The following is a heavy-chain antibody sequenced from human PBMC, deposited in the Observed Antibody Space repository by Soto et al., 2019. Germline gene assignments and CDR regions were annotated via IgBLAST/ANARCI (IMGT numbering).Heavy chain of an antibody. D-gene: IGHD2-2*01. Sequence: QVQLQESGPGLVKPSQTLSLTCTVSGGTINSDDYSWSWIRQHPGKGLEWIGYIHSSGNTYSNPSRKSRVAISADTSKTQFSLRLSSVTAADTAIYFCARRNTRWVFDYWGQGTQVTVSS. CDR1: GGTINSDDYS. CDR3: ARRNTRWVFDY. CDR2: IHSSGNT. V-gene: IGHV4-31*03. J-gene: IGHJ4*02.